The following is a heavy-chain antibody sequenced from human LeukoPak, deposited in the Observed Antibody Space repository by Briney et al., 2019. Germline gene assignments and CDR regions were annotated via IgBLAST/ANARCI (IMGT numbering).Heavy chain of an antibody. Sequence: ASVKVSCKASGYTFITYGISWVRQAPGQGLEWMGWTNPRNGNTNYVQNLQGRVTMTTDTSTSTAYIELRSLRSDDTAVYYCAAEGTYYYDSSGYQNWFDSWGQGTLVTVSS. CDR1: GYTFITYG. V-gene: IGHV1-18*01. CDR3: AAEGTYYYDSSGYQNWFDS. J-gene: IGHJ5*01. CDR2: TNPRNGNT. D-gene: IGHD3-22*01.